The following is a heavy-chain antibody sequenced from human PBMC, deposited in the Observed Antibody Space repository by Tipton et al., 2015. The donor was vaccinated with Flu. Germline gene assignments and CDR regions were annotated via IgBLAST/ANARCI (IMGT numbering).Heavy chain of an antibody. CDR1: GDSIGSDYF. CDR2: VHQTGTS. V-gene: IGHV4-38-2*01. Sequence: TLSLTCSVSGDSIGSDYFWGWIRQPPGKGLEWIGNVHQTGTSYYNPSLRSRVIITVDRRKNHFSLRLTSVTAADTAVYFCARRDYSNYVPEPKNLVDSCGQGTLVTVSS. CDR3: ARRDYSNYVPEPKNLVDS. J-gene: IGHJ4*02. D-gene: IGHD4-11*01.